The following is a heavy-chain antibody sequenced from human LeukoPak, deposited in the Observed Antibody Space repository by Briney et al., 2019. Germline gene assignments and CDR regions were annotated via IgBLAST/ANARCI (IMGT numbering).Heavy chain of an antibody. Sequence: GGSLRLSCAASGFTFSSYTMNWVRQAPGKGLEWVSSISGSSSYIYYADSVKGRFTISRDNAKNSLYLQMNSLRAEDTAVYYCARDFRKDYYGSGSYYNDHYYGMDVWGQGTTVTVSS. CDR1: GFTFSSYT. D-gene: IGHD3-10*01. V-gene: IGHV3-21*01. CDR3: ARDFRKDYYGSGSYYNDHYYGMDV. J-gene: IGHJ6*02. CDR2: ISGSSSYI.